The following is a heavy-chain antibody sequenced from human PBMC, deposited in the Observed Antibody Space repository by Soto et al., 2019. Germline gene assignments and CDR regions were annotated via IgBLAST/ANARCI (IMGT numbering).Heavy chain of an antibody. CDR2: IWYDGSNK. Sequence: QVQLVESGGGVVQPGRSLRLSCAASGFTFSSYGMHWVRQAPGKGLEWVAVIWYDGSNKYYADSVKGRFTISRDNSKNTLYLQMNSRRAEDTAVYYCARDRKGLVGATPRFYVDYWGQGTLVTVSS. V-gene: IGHV3-33*01. J-gene: IGHJ4*02. CDR3: ARDRKGLVGATPRFYVDY. CDR1: GFTFSSYG. D-gene: IGHD1-26*01.